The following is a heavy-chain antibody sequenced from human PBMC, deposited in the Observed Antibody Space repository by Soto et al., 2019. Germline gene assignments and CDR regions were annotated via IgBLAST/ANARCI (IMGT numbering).Heavy chain of an antibody. CDR1: GFSLSTSGVG. CDR2: IYWNDDK. V-gene: IGHV2-5*01. D-gene: IGHD3-9*01. CDR3: AHRPVAPTYYDILTGYYDY. J-gene: IGHJ4*02. Sequence: SGPTLVKPTQTLTLTCTFSGFSLSTSGVGVGWIRQPPGKALEWLALIYWNDDKRYSPSLKSRLTITKDTSKNQVVLTMTNMDPVDTATYYCAHRPVAPTYYDILTGYYDYWGQGTLVTVSS.